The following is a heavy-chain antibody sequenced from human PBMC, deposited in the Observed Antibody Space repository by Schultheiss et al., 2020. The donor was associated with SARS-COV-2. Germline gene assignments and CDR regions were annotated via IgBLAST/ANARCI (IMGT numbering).Heavy chain of an antibody. J-gene: IGHJ4*02. CDR2: INSDGSST. CDR1: GFTFSSYA. D-gene: IGHD5-18*01. CDR3: VRDRGTAILPGDY. V-gene: IGHV3-74*01. Sequence: GESLKISCAASGFTFSSYAMHWVRQAPGKGLLWVSRINSDGSSTRYADSVKGRFAISRDNAKNTLYLQMNSLRAEDTAVYYCVRDRGTAILPGDYWGQGTLVTVSS.